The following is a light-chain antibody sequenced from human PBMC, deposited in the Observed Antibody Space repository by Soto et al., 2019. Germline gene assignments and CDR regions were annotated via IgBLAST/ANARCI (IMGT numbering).Light chain of an antibody. Sequence: EILLRQSPGTLSLSAGERATLSCRTSQSVGSTYLAWYQQKPGQAPRLLIYEASRRATGIPDRFSGSGSGTDFTLTISRLEPEDFAVYYCQLFGSSPRYTFGQGTKVDIK. CDR1: QSVGSTY. CDR2: EAS. CDR3: QLFGSSPRYT. V-gene: IGKV3-20*01. J-gene: IGKJ2*01.